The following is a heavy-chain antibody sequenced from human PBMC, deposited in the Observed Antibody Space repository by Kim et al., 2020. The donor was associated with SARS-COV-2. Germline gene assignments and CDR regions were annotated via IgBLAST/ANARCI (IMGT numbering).Heavy chain of an antibody. V-gene: IGHV4-4*07. J-gene: IGHJ4*02. CDR3: ASALGH. D-gene: IGHD3-16*02. CDR2: YTSGST. Sequence: YTSGSTNYHPALQSRVTMSVDMSKNQFSLKLSSVTAADTAVYYCASALGHWGQGTLVTVSS.